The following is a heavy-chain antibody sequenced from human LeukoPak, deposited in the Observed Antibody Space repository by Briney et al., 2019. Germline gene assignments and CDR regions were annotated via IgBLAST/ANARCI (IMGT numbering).Heavy chain of an antibody. Sequence: PGGSLRVSCAASGFTFTSYSMNWVRQAQGKGLEWVSSISSSSSYIYYADSVKGRFTISRDNAKNSLYLQMNSLRAEDTAVYYCAGAQQLVSGRFDYWGQGTLVTVSS. CDR3: AGAQQLVSGRFDY. CDR2: ISSSSSYI. J-gene: IGHJ4*02. D-gene: IGHD6-13*01. V-gene: IGHV3-21*01. CDR1: GFTFTSYS.